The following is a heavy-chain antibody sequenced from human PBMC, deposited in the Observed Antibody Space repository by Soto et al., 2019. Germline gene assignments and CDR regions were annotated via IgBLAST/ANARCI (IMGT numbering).Heavy chain of an antibody. J-gene: IGHJ4*02. CDR2: VSYSGST. V-gene: IGHV4-39*01. D-gene: IGHD5-18*01. Sequence: PSETLSLTCIVSGGSISSTTYYWGWIRQPPGKGLEWSGSVSYSGSTYYSPSLKSRVTISVDTAKNQFSVKLSSVTAADTSVYYCARHPTALVTGGFDYLGQGALFTVSS. CDR1: GGSISSTTYY. CDR3: ARHPTALVTGGFDY.